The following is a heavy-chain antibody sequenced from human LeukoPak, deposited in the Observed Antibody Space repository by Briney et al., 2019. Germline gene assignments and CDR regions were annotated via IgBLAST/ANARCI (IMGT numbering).Heavy chain of an antibody. D-gene: IGHD5-18*01. Sequence: GGSLRLSCAASGFTFSSYSMNWVRQAPGKGLEWVSSISSSSSYIYYADSVKGRFTISRDNAKNSLYLQMNSLRAEDTAVYYCARSGYSYGYGAYYFDYWGQGTLVTVSS. CDR2: ISSSSSYI. CDR3: ARSGYSYGYGAYYFDY. V-gene: IGHV3-21*01. J-gene: IGHJ4*02. CDR1: GFTFSSYS.